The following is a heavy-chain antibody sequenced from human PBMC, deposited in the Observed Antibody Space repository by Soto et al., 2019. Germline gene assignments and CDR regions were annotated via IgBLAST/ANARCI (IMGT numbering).Heavy chain of an antibody. CDR1: GVTFSSYA. CDR2: ISGSGGST. Sequence: GGSLRLSCAAAGVTFSSYAMSLVRQAPGKGLEWVSAISGSGGSTYYADSVKGRFTTSRDNSKNTLYLQMNSLRAEDTAVYYCAKGGAYGDYVEVNYYYYYMDVWGEGTTVTVSS. J-gene: IGHJ6*03. CDR3: AKGGAYGDYVEVNYYYYYMDV. V-gene: IGHV3-23*01. D-gene: IGHD4-17*01.